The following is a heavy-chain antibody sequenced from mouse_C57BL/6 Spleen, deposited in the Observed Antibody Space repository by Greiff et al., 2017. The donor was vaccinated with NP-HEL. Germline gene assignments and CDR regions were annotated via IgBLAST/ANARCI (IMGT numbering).Heavy chain of an antibody. V-gene: IGHV5-6*01. Sequence: EVQLVESGGDLVKPGGSLKLSCAASGFTFSSYGMSWVRQTPDKRLEWVATISSGGRYTYYPDSVKGRFTISRDNAKNTLYLQMSSLKSEDTAMYYCARHKGVLSPPFDYWGQGTTLTVSS. CDR1: GFTFSSYG. J-gene: IGHJ2*01. D-gene: IGHD1-3*01. CDR2: ISSGGRYT. CDR3: ARHKGVLSPPFDY.